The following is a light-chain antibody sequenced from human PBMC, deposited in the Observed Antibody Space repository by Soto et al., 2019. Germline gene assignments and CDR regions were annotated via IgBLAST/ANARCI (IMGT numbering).Light chain of an antibody. V-gene: IGKV3-20*01. CDR3: QQYGSSAWT. CDR1: QSVSSSY. Sequence: EIVLTQSPGTLSLSPGERATLSCRASQSVSSSYLAWYQQKPGQAPRLLIYGASSRATGIPDRFSGSGSGTDFTLAISRQEPEDFAVYYCQQYGSSAWTFGQGPKVEIK. J-gene: IGKJ1*01. CDR2: GAS.